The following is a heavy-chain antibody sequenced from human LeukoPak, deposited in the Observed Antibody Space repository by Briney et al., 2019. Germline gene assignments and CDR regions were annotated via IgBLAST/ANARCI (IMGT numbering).Heavy chain of an antibody. CDR3: ARIWFGVYNWFDP. CDR1: GFTVSSNY. CDR2: IYSGGNT. Sequence: PGGSLRLSCAASGFTVSSNYMSWVRQAPGKGLEWVSVIYSGGNTNYADSVKGRFTISRDNSKNTLYLQMNSLRAEDTAVYYCARIWFGVYNWFDPWGQGTLVTVSS. J-gene: IGHJ5*02. V-gene: IGHV3-53*01. D-gene: IGHD3-10*01.